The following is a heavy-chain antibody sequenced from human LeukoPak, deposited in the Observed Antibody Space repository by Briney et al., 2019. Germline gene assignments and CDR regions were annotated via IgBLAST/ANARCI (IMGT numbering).Heavy chain of an antibody. Sequence: EASVKVSCKASGGTFSSYAISWVRQAPGQGLEWMGWISAYNGNTNYAQKLQGRVTMTTDTSTSTAYMELRSLRSDDTAVYYCARDRGRQLVPGYWGQGTLVTVSS. D-gene: IGHD6-6*01. CDR2: ISAYNGNT. J-gene: IGHJ4*02. V-gene: IGHV1-18*01. CDR1: GGTFSSYA. CDR3: ARDRGRQLVPGY.